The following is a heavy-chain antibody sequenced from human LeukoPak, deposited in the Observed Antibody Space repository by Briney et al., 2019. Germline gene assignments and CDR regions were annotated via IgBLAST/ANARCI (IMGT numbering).Heavy chain of an antibody. CDR2: IDPNSGGT. D-gene: IGHD6-13*01. CDR3: ASREGSSWSSQGDAFDI. V-gene: IGHV1-2*02. Sequence: GASVKVSCKASGYTFTGYYMHWVRQAPGQGLEWMGWIDPNSGGTNYAQKLQGRVTMTTDTSTSTAYMELRSLRSDDTAVYYCASREGSSWSSQGDAFDIWGQGTMVTVSS. CDR1: GYTFTGYY. J-gene: IGHJ3*02.